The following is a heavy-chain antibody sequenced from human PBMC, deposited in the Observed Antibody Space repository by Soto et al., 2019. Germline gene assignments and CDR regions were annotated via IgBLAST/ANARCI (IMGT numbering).Heavy chain of an antibody. J-gene: IGHJ5*02. CDR3: AKIGGRVVGATDWFDP. CDR1: GDSISGSH. Sequence: QVHLQESGPGLVRPSETLSLTCTVSGDSISGSHWSWIRQSAGKGLEWIGRVYSSGTTNYNPSLKSRVTMSLDTSKNQFSLEVRSMTAADTAVYFCAKIGGRVVGATDWFDPWGQGTLVTVST. D-gene: IGHD1-26*01. CDR2: VYSSGTT. V-gene: IGHV4-4*07.